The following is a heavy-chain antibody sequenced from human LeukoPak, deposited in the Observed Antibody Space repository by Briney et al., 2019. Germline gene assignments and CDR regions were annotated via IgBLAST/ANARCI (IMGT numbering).Heavy chain of an antibody. Sequence: GRSLRLSCAASGFTFSSYGMHWVRQAPGKGLEWVAVISYDGSNKYYADSVKGRFTISRDNSKNTLYLQMNSLRAEDTAVYYCAAGTTNPIVAFDIWAQGTMVTVSS. CDR3: AAGTTNPIVAFDI. V-gene: IGHV3-30*03. D-gene: IGHD3-10*01. J-gene: IGHJ3*02. CDR1: GFTFSSYG. CDR2: ISYDGSNK.